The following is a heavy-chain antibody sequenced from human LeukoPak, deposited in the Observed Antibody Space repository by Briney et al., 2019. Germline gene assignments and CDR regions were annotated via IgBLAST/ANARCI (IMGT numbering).Heavy chain of an antibody. CDR2: ISSSGSTI. CDR3: ARLWYYGSGSYYNIDY. J-gene: IGHJ4*02. V-gene: IGHV3-11*04. D-gene: IGHD3-10*01. Sequence: GGSLRLSCAASGFTFSDYYMSWIRQAPGKGLEWVSYISSSGSTIYYADSVKGRFTISRDNAKNSLYLQMNSLRDEDTAVYYCARLWYYGSGSYYNIDYWGQGTLVTVSS. CDR1: GFTFSDYY.